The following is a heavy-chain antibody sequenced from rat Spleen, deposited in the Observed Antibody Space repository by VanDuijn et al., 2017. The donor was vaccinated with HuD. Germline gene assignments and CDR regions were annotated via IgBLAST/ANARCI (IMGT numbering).Heavy chain of an antibody. Sequence: EVQLVESGGGLVQPGRSLKLSCAASGFTFSDFYMAWVRQAPKKGLEWVATIIYDGTRAFYRDSVQGRFTISRDNAKSTLYLQLDSLRSEDTATYYCATDTFYDGTYYPGGFDYWGQGVMVTVSS. D-gene: IGHD1-12*02. CDR3: ATDTFYDGTYYPGGFDY. V-gene: IGHV5S10*01. J-gene: IGHJ2*01. CDR2: IIYDGTRA. CDR1: GFTFSDFY.